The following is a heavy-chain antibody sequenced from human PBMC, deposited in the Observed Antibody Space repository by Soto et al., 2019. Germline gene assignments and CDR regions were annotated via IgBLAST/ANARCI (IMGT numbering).Heavy chain of an antibody. CDR2: INSDGSST. V-gene: IGHV3-74*01. Sequence: GGSLRLSCAASGFTFSSYWMHWVRQAPGKGLVWVSRINSDGSSTSYADSVKGRFTISRDNAKNTLYLQMNSLRAEDTAVYYCARDARYCSGGSCPLYYYYYYMDVWGKGTTVTVSS. CDR1: GFTFSSYW. J-gene: IGHJ6*03. CDR3: ARDARYCSGGSCPLYYYYYYMDV. D-gene: IGHD2-15*01.